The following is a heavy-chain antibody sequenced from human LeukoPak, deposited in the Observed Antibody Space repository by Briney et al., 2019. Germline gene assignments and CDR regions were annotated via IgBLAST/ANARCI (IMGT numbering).Heavy chain of an antibody. CDR3: ARSYSSSWYAFHWFDP. CDR1: GGSISSYY. Sequence: SETLSLTCTAAGGSISSYYWSWIRQPPGKGLEWIGCIYYSGSTNYNPSLKSRVTISVDTSKNQFSLKLSSVTAADTAVYYCARSYSSSWYAFHWFDPWGQGTLVTVSS. D-gene: IGHD6-13*01. V-gene: IGHV4-59*01. CDR2: IYYSGST. J-gene: IGHJ5*02.